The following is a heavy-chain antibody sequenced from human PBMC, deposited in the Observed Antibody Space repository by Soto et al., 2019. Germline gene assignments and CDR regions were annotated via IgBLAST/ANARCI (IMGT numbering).Heavy chain of an antibody. J-gene: IGHJ4*02. Sequence: EVQLLESGGGLVQPGGSLRLSCAASGFTFSSYAMSWVRQAPGKGLEWVSAISGSGGSTYYADSVKGRFTISRDNSKNSLYLQMNSLRAEDTAVYYCAKSPMIVVAGNYFDYWGQGTLVTVSS. CDR2: ISGSGGST. CDR1: GFTFSSYA. CDR3: AKSPMIVVAGNYFDY. D-gene: IGHD3-22*01. V-gene: IGHV3-23*01.